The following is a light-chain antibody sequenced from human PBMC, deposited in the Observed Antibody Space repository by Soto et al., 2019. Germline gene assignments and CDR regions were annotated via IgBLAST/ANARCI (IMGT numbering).Light chain of an antibody. CDR2: AAS. J-gene: IGKJ2*01. CDR1: QSISSY. Sequence: DIQMTQSPSSLSASVGDRVTITCRASQSISSYLNWYQQKPGKAPKLLIYAASSLQSGVPSRFSGSGAWTDFTLPISSLQPEDFATYYCQQSDSTPHTFGQGTKLEIK. V-gene: IGKV1-39*01. CDR3: QQSDSTPHT.